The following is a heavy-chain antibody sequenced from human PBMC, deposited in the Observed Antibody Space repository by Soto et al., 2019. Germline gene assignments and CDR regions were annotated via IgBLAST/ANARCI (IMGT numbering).Heavy chain of an antibody. CDR1: GGSISSYY. Sequence: QVQLQESGPGLVKPSETLSLTCTVSGGSISSYYWSWIRQPPGKGLEWIGYIYYSGSTNYNPSLKSRVTISVDTSKNQFSLKLSSVTAADTAVYYCARSSGGTPTGAFDIWGQGTMVTVSS. CDR2: IYYSGST. D-gene: IGHD2-15*01. CDR3: ARSSGGTPTGAFDI. J-gene: IGHJ3*02. V-gene: IGHV4-59*01.